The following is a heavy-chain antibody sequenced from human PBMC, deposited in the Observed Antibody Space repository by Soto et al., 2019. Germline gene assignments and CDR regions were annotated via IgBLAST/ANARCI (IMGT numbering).Heavy chain of an antibody. CDR3: AIPSDYCSSTSCYGH. CDR2: ISAYNGNT. J-gene: IGHJ4*02. CDR1: GYTFTSYG. D-gene: IGHD2-2*01. Sequence: ASVKVSCKASGYTFTSYGISWVRQAPGQGLEWMGWISAYNGNTNYAQKLQGRVTMTTDTSTSTAYMELRSLRSDDTAVYYCAIPSDYCSSTSCYGHWGQGTLVTVSS. V-gene: IGHV1-18*01.